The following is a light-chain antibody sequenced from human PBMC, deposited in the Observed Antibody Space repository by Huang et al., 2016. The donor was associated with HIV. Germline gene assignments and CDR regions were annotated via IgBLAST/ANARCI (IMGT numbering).Light chain of an antibody. CDR3: QHYNNWPPWT. Sequence: EIVMTQSPATLSVSPGERATLSCRASQGVSNNIAWYQQKPGPTPRLLIHVASTRATGIAAKLSGRGSGTDFTLTITSLQPEDSAVYYCQHYNNWPPWTFGPGTQVEI. J-gene: IGKJ1*01. CDR2: VAS. V-gene: IGKV3D-15*01. CDR1: QGVSNN.